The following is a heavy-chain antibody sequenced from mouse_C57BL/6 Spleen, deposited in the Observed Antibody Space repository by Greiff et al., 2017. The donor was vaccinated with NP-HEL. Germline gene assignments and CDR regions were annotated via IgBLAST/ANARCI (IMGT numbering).Heavy chain of an antibody. CDR2: IRSKSNNYAT. CDR3: VRGRELVMDY. CDR1: GFSFNTYA. J-gene: IGHJ4*01. V-gene: IGHV10-1*01. Sequence: EVQLVESGGGLVQPKGSLKLSCAASGFSFNTYAMNWVRQAPGKGLEWVARIRSKSNNYATYYADSVKDRFTISRDDSESMLYLQMNNLKTEDTAMYYCVRGRELVMDYWGQGTSVTVSS.